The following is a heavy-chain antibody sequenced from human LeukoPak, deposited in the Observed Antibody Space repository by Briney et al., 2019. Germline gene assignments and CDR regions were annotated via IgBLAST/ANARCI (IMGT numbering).Heavy chain of an antibody. D-gene: IGHD3-16*02. CDR2: IKEDGSKK. J-gene: IGHJ4*02. CDR1: GFTFSSHW. Sequence: GGSLRLSCAASGFTFSSHWMTWVRQAPGKGLEWVANIKEDGSKKNYVDSVKGRFTISRDNPKNSLYLQMNSLRAEDTAVYYCAKPPYDYVWGSYRYERAYFDYWGQGTLVTVSS. V-gene: IGHV3-7*03. CDR3: AKPPYDYVWGSYRYERAYFDY.